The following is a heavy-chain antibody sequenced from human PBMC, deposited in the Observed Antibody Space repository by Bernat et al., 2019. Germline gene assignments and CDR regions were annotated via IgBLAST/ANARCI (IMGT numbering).Heavy chain of an antibody. CDR2: IYNDGSST. CDR1: GFTFSDYW. CDR3: ARDTRGYCDI. V-gene: IGHV3-74*01. D-gene: IGHD3-22*01. J-gene: IGHJ3*02. Sequence: EVQLVESGGGLVQPGGSLRLSCSASGFTFSDYWMHWVRQAPGKGPVWLSGIYNDGSSTQYLDSVRSRITISRDNARNTVYLQINSLSVDDTAVYYCARDTRGYCDIWGQGTMVTVSP.